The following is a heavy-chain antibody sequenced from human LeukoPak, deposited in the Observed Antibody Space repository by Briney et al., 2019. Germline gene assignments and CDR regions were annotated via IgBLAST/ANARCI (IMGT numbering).Heavy chain of an antibody. Sequence: PGGSLRLSCVASGFTSSSYWMSWVRQAPGKGLEWVANINQDGSGKYYVDSVKGRFTISRDNAKNSLYLQMNSLRAEDTAVYYCARESYGDVGYWGQGSLVTVSS. CDR1: GFTSSSYW. CDR2: INQDGSGK. CDR3: ARESYGDVGY. V-gene: IGHV3-7*01. J-gene: IGHJ4*02. D-gene: IGHD4-17*01.